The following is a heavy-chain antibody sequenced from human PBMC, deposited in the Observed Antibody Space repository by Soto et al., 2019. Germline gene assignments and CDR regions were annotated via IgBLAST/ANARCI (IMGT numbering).Heavy chain of an antibody. CDR1: GGSFSDYY. D-gene: IGHD1-26*01. V-gene: IGHV4-34*01. J-gene: IGHJ5*02. CDR2: IHLSGRV. Sequence: QVQLQQWGSGLLKPSETLSLTCAIYGGSFSDYYWHWIRQSPGKGLEWIGEIHLSGRVNFTPSLKSRTSPPMDTSRNQFFLTLRSVTAADTAVYFCARTPTRGASAWLDPWGRGHLVTVSS. CDR3: ARTPTRGASAWLDP.